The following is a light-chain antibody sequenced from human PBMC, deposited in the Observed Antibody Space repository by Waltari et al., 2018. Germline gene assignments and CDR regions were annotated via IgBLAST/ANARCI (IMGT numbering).Light chain of an antibody. CDR1: SSDVGGYNY. Sequence: QSALTQPASVSGSPGQSITISCTGTSSDVGGYNYVSWYQQHPGKVPNLLIFDVSSRPSWSSIRYSGSKSGSTASLTISGLQAEDESDYYCCSFTSRSTWVFGGWTKPTVL. CDR3: CSFTSRSTWV. J-gene: IGLJ3*02. V-gene: IGLV2-14*01. CDR2: DVS.